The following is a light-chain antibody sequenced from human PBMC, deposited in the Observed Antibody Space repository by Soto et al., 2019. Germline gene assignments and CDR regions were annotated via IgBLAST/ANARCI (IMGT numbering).Light chain of an antibody. J-gene: IGLJ2*01. Sequence: QSVLTQPPSASGSPGQSVTISCTGTSSDVGGYNYVSWYQHHPGKAPRLMIYEVNKRPSGVPYRFSGSKSGNTASLTVSGLQADDEAVYYCSSYAGNNLLVFGGGTKLTVL. CDR1: SSDVGGYNY. CDR3: SSYAGNNLLV. CDR2: EVN. V-gene: IGLV2-8*01.